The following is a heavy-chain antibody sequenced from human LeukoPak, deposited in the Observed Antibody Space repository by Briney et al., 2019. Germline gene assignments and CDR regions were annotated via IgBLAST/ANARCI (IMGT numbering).Heavy chain of an antibody. CDR3: ARSRRFLGYFQH. CDR1: GYTFTSYG. D-gene: IGHD3-3*01. J-gene: IGHJ1*01. V-gene: IGHV1-18*01. CDR2: ISAYNGNT. Sequence: VASVTVSCKASGYTFTSYGISWVRQAPGQGLEWMGWISAYNGNTDYAQKLQGRVTMTTETSTSTAYMELRSLRSDDTAVYYCARSRRFLGYFQHWGQGTLVTVSS.